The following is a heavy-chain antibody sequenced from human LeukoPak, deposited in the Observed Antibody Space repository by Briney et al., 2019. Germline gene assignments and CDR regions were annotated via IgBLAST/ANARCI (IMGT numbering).Heavy chain of an antibody. V-gene: IGHV3-30-3*01. J-gene: IGHJ4*02. CDR3: ARGHPYYSGSYNYFDF. CDR2: ISYDESNK. Sequence: PGTSLRLSCAASGFTFSSYALRWVRQAPGKGLEWVALISYDESNKDYADSVKGRFTISRDNSSSALHLQMNRLNPADTAVYYCARGHPYYSGSYNYFDFWGQGTLVTVSS. D-gene: IGHD3-10*01. CDR1: GFTFSSYA.